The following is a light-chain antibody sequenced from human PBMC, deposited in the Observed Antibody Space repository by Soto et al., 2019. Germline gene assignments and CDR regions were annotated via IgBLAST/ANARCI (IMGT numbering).Light chain of an antibody. V-gene: IGKV1-5*03. J-gene: IGKJ1*01. Sequence: DIQITQSPSSLSASVGDRVTITCRASQSISTYLNWYQQKPGKAPKLLIYKASSLESGVPSRFSGSGSGTEFTLTISSLQPDDFATYYCQQYNSYWTFGQGTKVDIK. CDR3: QQYNSYWT. CDR2: KAS. CDR1: QSISTY.